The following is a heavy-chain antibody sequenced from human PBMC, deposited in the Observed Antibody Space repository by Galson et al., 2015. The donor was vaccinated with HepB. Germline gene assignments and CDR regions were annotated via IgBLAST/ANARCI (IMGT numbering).Heavy chain of an antibody. CDR2: IYYSGST. J-gene: IGHJ4*02. V-gene: IGHV4-59*08. CDR3: ATYSSSWYYFDY. D-gene: IGHD6-13*01. Sequence: ETLSLTCTVSGGSISSYYWSWIRQPPGKGLEWIGYIYYSGSTNYNPSLKSRVTISVNTSKNQFSLKLSSVTAADTAVYYCATYSSSWYYFDYSGQATLVTVSS. CDR1: GGSISSYY.